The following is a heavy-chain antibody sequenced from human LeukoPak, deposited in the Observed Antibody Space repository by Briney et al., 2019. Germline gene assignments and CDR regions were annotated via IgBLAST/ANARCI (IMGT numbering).Heavy chain of an antibody. CDR3: AKYCSSTSWPYYYYYMDV. CDR2: ISGSGGST. V-gene: IGHV3-23*01. Sequence: GGSLRLSCAASGFTFSSYAMSWVRQAPGKGLEWVSAISGSGGSTYYAGSVKGRFTISRDNSKNTLYLQMNSLRAEDTAVYYCAKYCSSTSWPYYYYYMDVWGKGTTVTVSS. J-gene: IGHJ6*03. CDR1: GFTFSSYA. D-gene: IGHD2-2*01.